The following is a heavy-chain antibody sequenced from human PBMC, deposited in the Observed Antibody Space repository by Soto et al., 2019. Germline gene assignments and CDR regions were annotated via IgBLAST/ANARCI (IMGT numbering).Heavy chain of an antibody. CDR3: VRDLHCSRSSCSLGGAFDI. D-gene: IGHD2-2*01. J-gene: IGHJ3*02. CDR2: MLEDGGNK. V-gene: IGHV3-30-3*01. CDR1: GFTFSSFS. Sequence: QVQLVESGGGVVQPGRSLRLSCAASGFTFSSFSLHWVRRAPGKGLEWVALMLEDGGNKYYADSVKGRFTISRDNSKNTLYLQMNSLRAEDTALYYCVRDLHCSRSSCSLGGAFDIWGQGTMVTVSA.